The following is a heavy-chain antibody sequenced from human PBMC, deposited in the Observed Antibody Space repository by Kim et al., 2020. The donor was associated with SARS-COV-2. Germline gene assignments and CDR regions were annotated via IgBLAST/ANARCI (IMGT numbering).Heavy chain of an antibody. CDR3: SRDTPGGYNLYYFDS. D-gene: IGHD1-26*01. Sequence: SETLSLTCTVSGGSINSGSYYWGWSRQPPGKGLEWIGSMFHSGSTFYNPSLKSRVTISADASKNQFSLKLSSVTAADTAVYYCSRDTPGGYNLYYFDSWGQGSLVIVSS. CDR2: MFHSGST. J-gene: IGHJ4*02. CDR1: GGSINSGSYY. V-gene: IGHV4-39*02.